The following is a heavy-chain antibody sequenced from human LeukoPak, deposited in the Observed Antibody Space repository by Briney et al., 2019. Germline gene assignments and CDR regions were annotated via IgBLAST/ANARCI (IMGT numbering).Heavy chain of an antibody. Sequence: ASVKVSCKASGYTFTGYYMHWVRQAPGQGLEWMGWINPNSGGTNYAQKFQGRVTMTSDTSISTAYMELSRLRSDDTAVYYCASRDCSSTSCYTGLTWGQGTMVTVSS. CDR3: ASRDCSSTSCYTGLT. J-gene: IGHJ3*01. V-gene: IGHV1-2*02. CDR1: GYTFTGYY. D-gene: IGHD2-2*02. CDR2: INPNSGGT.